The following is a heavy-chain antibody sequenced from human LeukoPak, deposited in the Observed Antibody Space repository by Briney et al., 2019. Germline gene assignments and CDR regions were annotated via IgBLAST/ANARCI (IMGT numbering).Heavy chain of an antibody. CDR2: ISSSSSYI. J-gene: IGHJ4*02. CDR1: GFTFSSYS. D-gene: IGHD3-10*01. Sequence: GGSLRLSCAASGFTFSSYSMNWVRQAPGKGLEWVSSISSSSSYIYYADSVKGRFIISRDSAKNSLYLQMNSLRAEDTAVYYCARDSGEYYFDYWGQGTLVTVSS. V-gene: IGHV3-21*01. CDR3: ARDSGEYYFDY.